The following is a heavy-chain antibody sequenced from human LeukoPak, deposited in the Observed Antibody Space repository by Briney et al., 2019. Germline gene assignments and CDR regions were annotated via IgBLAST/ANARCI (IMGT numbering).Heavy chain of an antibody. V-gene: IGHV3-21*01. J-gene: IGHJ4*02. CDR2: ITSCGDYM. CDR3: ARVSIFGVVIANDY. Sequence: GGSLRLSCGASGFTFGGYTMSWVRQAPGKGLQWVSTITSCGDYMYYADPVKGRFTISRDDSKNSLYLHMNSLSAEDTAVYYCARVSIFGVVIANDYWGQGTVVTVSS. CDR1: GFTFGGYT. D-gene: IGHD3-3*01.